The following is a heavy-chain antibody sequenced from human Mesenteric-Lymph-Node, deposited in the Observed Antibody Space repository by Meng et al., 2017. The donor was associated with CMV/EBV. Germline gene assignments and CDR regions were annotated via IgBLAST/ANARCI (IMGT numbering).Heavy chain of an antibody. CDR2: ISTKSDYI. CDR1: GFTFSSYW. D-gene: IGHD2-21*01. CDR3: ARSPYVVMIAQDLFYFDL. V-gene: IGHV3-21*01. J-gene: IGHJ2*01. Sequence: GGSLRLSCAASGFTFSSYWMHWVRQAPGKGLEWVSSISTKSDYIYYADAVKGRFTISRDDAKKLVYLDMDRLRGEDTAIYYCARSPYVVMIAQDLFYFDLWGRGTLVTVSS.